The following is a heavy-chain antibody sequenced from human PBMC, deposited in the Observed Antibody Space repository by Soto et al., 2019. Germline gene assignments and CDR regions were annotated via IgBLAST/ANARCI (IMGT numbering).Heavy chain of an antibody. CDR1: GYTFTGSD. J-gene: IGHJ4*02. Sequence: QVQLGQSGAEVKKPGASVKVTCKASGYTFTGSDINWVRQATGQGLEWMGWMNPNSGNTGYAQKFQGRVTMTRNTSISTAYMELSSLRSEDTAVYYCRVSDYGGNLYIDYWGQGTLVTVSS. D-gene: IGHD4-17*01. V-gene: IGHV1-8*01. CDR2: MNPNSGNT. CDR3: RVSDYGGNLYIDY.